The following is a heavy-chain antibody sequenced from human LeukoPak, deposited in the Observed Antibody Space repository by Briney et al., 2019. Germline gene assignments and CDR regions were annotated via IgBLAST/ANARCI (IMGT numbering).Heavy chain of an antibody. D-gene: IGHD2-15*01. CDR1: GGTFSSYA. Sequence: ASVKVSCKASGGTFSSYAISWVRQAPGQGLEWMGGIIPIFGTANYAQKFQGRVTITADKSTSTAYMELSSLRSEDTAVYYCARDLNCSGGSCYFVSWGQGTLVTVSS. CDR3: ARDLNCSGGSCYFVS. V-gene: IGHV1-69*06. CDR2: IIPIFGTA. J-gene: IGHJ4*02.